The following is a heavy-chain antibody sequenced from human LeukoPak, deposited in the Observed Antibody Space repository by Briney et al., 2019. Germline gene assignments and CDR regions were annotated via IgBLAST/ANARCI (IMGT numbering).Heavy chain of an antibody. CDR1: GYSFTAYF. CDR2: INPDSGRT. V-gene: IGHV1-2*02. Sequence: ASVKVSCKASGYSFTAYFMHWVRQAPGQGLEWMGWINPDSGRTKHAQKFQGRVTLTRDTSISTAYMELSGLTSDDTAVYYCARDFLSSGLYGGDYWGQGTLVTVSS. J-gene: IGHJ4*02. CDR3: ARDFLSSGLYGGDY. D-gene: IGHD6-19*01.